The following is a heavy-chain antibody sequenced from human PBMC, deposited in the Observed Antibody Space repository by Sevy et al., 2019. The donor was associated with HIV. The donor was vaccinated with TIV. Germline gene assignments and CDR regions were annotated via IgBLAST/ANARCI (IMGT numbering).Heavy chain of an antibody. CDR2: FIPLFDTT. V-gene: IGHV1-69*13. J-gene: IGHJ6*02. CDR3: ATSYYDSSGYSPLFYYGIDV. D-gene: IGHD3-22*01. CDR1: GYTFTGQY. Sequence: ASVKVSCKASGYTFTGQYIHWVRQAPGQGLEWMGGFIPLFDTTNYSQKFQGRVTLTADGSTATAYMELSSLRSEDTAVYYCATSYYDSSGYSPLFYYGIDVWGQGTTVTVSS.